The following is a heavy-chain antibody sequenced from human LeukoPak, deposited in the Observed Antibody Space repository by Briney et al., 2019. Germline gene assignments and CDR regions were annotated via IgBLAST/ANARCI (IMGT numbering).Heavy chain of an antibody. Sequence: PGGSLRLSCAASGFTFSSYSMNWVRQAPGKGLEWVSYISSSSSTIYYADSVKGRFTISRDNAKNSLYPQMNSLRAEDTAVYYCARDEGLRFDYWGQGTLVTVSS. V-gene: IGHV3-48*01. CDR3: ARDEGLRFDY. CDR1: GFTFSSYS. CDR2: ISSSSSTI. D-gene: IGHD5-12*01. J-gene: IGHJ4*02.